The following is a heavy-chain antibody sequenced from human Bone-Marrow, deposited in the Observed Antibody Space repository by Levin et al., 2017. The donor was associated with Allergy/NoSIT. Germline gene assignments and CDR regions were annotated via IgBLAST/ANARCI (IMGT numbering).Heavy chain of an antibody. CDR3: VRVEVYCSSTSCYWRGGYYYYGMDV. CDR1: GFTFSSYS. CDR2: ISSSSSYI. J-gene: IGHJ6*02. D-gene: IGHD2-2*01. Sequence: GASVKVSCAASGFTFSSYSMNWVRQAPGKGLEWVSSISSSSSYIYYADSVKGRFTISRDNAKNSLYLQMNSLRAEDTAVYYCVRVEVYCSSTSCYWRGGYYYYGMDVWGQGTTVTVSS. V-gene: IGHV3-21*01.